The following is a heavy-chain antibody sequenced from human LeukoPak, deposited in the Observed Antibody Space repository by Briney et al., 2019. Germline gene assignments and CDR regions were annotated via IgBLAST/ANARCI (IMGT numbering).Heavy chain of an antibody. CDR2: ISVYTGKT. CDR1: GYTFTNYG. CDR3: AKDRGWQYADYETVAVEH. D-gene: IGHD4-17*01. Sequence: ASVKVSCKASGYTFTNYGISWVRQAPGQGLEWMGWISVYTGKTYHAQKFQARVTMTTDTSTATAYMELRSLRSDDTAVYYCAKDRGWQYADYETVAVEHWGQGTLVTVSS. J-gene: IGHJ4*02. V-gene: IGHV1-18*01.